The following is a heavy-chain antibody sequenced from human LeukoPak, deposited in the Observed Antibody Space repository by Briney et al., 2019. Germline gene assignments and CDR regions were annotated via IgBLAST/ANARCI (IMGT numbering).Heavy chain of an antibody. CDR1: GGSINSGDYY. J-gene: IGHJ4*02. D-gene: IGHD5-24*01. CDR2: IYYSGST. Sequence: SQTLSLTCTVSGGSINSGDYYWSWIRQLPGKDLEWIGYIYYSGSTYYPPSLRSRVTISVDTSKNQFSLRLSSVTAADTAVYYCARAQDGYYPFDYGGQETLVTVFS. V-gene: IGHV4-31*03. CDR3: ARAQDGYYPFDY.